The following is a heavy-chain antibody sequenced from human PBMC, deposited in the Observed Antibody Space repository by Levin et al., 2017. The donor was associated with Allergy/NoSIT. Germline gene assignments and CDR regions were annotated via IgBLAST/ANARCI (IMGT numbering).Heavy chain of an antibody. Sequence: PGASVKVSCKASGYTFISYDISWVRQAPGQGLEWMGWIKSYNGNTNYAQKVQGRVTLTTDTSTSTAYMELRSLRSDDTAVYYCARGSGSSSSGLEYWGQGTLLTVPS. D-gene: IGHD6-6*01. CDR3: ARGSGSSSSGLEY. CDR1: GYTFISYD. J-gene: IGHJ4*02. V-gene: IGHV1-18*01. CDR2: IKSYNGNT.